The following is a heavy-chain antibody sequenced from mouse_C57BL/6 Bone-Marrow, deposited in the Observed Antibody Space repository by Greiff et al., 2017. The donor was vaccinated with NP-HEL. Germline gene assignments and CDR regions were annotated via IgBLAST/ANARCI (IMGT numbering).Heavy chain of an antibody. CDR1: GYTFTDYN. Sequence: VQLQQSGPELVKPGASVKIPCKASGYTFTDYNMDWVKQSHGKSLEWIGDINPNNGGTIYNQKFKGKATLTVDKSSSTAYMELRSLTSEDTAVYYCAINYYGSSYEFAYWGQGTLVTVSA. CDR3: AINYYGSSYEFAY. V-gene: IGHV1-18*01. CDR2: INPNNGGT. D-gene: IGHD1-1*01. J-gene: IGHJ3*01.